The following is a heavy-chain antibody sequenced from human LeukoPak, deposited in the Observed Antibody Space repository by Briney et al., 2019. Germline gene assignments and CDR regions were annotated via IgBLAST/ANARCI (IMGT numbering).Heavy chain of an antibody. V-gene: IGHV3-7*01. J-gene: IGHJ6*03. Sequence: GGSLRLSCAASGFTFSNNWMTWVRQAPGKGLEWVANIKEDGSETYYVDSVGGRFIVSRDNAKNSLYLQMSRLRAADTAIYYCARVVPCSSSSCYSLHYYMDVWGKGTTVTVSS. CDR3: ARVVPCSSSSCYSLHYYMDV. CDR1: GFTFSNNW. D-gene: IGHD2-15*01. CDR2: IKEDGSET.